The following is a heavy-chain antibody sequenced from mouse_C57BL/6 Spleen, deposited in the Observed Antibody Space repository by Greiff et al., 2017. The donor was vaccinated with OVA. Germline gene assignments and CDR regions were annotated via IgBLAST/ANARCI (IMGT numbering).Heavy chain of an antibody. V-gene: IGHV1-64*01. Sequence: QVQLQQPGAELVKPGASVKLSCKASGYTFTSYWMHWVKQRPGQGLEWVGMIHPNSGSTNYNEKFKSKATLTVDKSSSTAYMQLSSLTSEDSAVYYWARSGGNYYGPYAMDYWGQGTSVTVSS. CDR3: ARSGGNYYGPYAMDY. CDR2: IHPNSGST. J-gene: IGHJ4*01. CDR1: GYTFTSYW. D-gene: IGHD1-1*01.